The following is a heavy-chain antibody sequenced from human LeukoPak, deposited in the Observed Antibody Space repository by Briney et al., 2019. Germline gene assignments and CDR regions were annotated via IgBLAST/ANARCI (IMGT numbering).Heavy chain of an antibody. CDR1: GDSISSYY. CDR2: IYYSGST. CDR3: ARGVYYDTSDNWFDP. D-gene: IGHD3-22*01. J-gene: IGHJ5*02. Sequence: SETPSLTCTVSGDSISSYYWSWIRQPPGKGLEWIGYIYYSGSTNYNPSLKSRVTISVDTSKNQFSLKLNSVTAADTAVYYCARGVYYDTSDNWFDPWGQGTLVTVSS. V-gene: IGHV4-59*01.